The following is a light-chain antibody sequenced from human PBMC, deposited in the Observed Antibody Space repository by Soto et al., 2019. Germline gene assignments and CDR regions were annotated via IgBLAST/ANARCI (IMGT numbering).Light chain of an antibody. CDR3: QKYASAPLT. J-gene: IGKJ4*01. Sequence: EIVLTQSLGTLSLSPGERTTVSCRASQSVGKNYLTWLQQKPGQAPRLLLYDASSRATVVPDRFSGSGSGSDFILSISRLEPEDFAVYYCQKYASAPLTFGGGTKAEIK. CDR2: DAS. V-gene: IGKV3-20*01. CDR1: QSVGKNY.